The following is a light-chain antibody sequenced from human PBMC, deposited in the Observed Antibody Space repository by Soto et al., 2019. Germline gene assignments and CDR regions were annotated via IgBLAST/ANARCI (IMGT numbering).Light chain of an antibody. J-gene: IGLJ1*01. Sequence: QSVLTQPASVSGSPGQSITISCTGTSSDVGGYNYVSWYQQYPGKVPKLLIYNVSNRPSGVSNRFSGSKSGNTASLTISGLQAEDEADYFCTSSTSDSLYVFGTGTQLTVL. CDR2: NVS. CDR1: SSDVGGYNY. CDR3: TSSTSDSLYV. V-gene: IGLV2-14*01.